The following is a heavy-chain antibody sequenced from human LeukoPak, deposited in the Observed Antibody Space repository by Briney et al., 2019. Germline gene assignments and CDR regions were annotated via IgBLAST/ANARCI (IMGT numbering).Heavy chain of an antibody. J-gene: IGHJ4*02. CDR2: IYPGDSDT. CDR3: ARLGVHTAMVAHD. V-gene: IGHV5-51*01. Sequence: GESLKISCKGSGYSFTSHWIGWVRQMPGKGLEWMGIIYPGDSDTRYSPSLQGQVTISADKSISTAYLQWSSLKASDTAMYYCARLGVHTAMVAHDWGQGTLVTVSS. D-gene: IGHD5-18*01. CDR1: GYSFTSHW.